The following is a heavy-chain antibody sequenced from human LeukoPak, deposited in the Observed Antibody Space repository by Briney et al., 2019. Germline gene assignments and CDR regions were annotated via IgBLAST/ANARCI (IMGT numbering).Heavy chain of an antibody. CDR3: ARHIRGYSYGPFDY. D-gene: IGHD5-18*01. J-gene: IGHJ4*02. V-gene: IGHV4-59*08. CDR1: GGSISSYY. Sequence: SETLSLTCTVSGGSISSYYWSWIRQPPGKGLEWIGYIYYSGSTNYNPSLKSRVTISVDTSKNQFSLKLTSVTAADTAVYHCARHIRGYSYGPFDYWGQGSLVTVSS. CDR2: IYYSGST.